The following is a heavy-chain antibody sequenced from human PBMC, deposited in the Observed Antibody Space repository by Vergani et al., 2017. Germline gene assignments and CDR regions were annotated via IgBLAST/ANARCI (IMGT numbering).Heavy chain of an antibody. V-gene: IGHV4-31*03. J-gene: IGHJ6*02. CDR3: ARIALIAQSGMDV. CDR2: IYYSGST. Sequence: QVQLQESGPGLVKPSQTLSLTCTVSGGTISSGGYYWSWIRQHPGKGLEWIGYIYYSGSTYYNPSLKSRVTISVDTSKNQFSLKLSSVTAADTAVYYCARIALIAQSGMDVWGQGTTVTVSS. D-gene: IGHD2-15*01. CDR1: GGTISSGGYY.